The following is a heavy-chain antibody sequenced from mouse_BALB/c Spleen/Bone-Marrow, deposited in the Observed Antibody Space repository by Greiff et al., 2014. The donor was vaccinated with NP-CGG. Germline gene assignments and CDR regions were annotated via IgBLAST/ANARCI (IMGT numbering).Heavy chain of an antibody. V-gene: IGHV1S81*02. CDR2: INPSNGRT. CDR3: ARYATATYWFAY. CDR1: GYTFTSYW. D-gene: IGHD1-2*01. J-gene: IGHJ3*01. Sequence: VKLQESGAGLVKPGASVKLSCKASGYTFTSYWMHWVKQRPGQGLEWIGEINPSNGRTNYNEKFKSKATLTVDKSSSTAYMQLSSLTSEDSAVYYCARYATATYWFAYWGQGTLVTVSA.